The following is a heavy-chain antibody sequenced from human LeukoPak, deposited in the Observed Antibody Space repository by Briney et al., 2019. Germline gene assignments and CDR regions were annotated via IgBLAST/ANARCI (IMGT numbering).Heavy chain of an antibody. D-gene: IGHD6-6*01. V-gene: IGHV3-23*01. J-gene: IGHJ4*02. CDR2: ISGSGSST. CDR3: AKGDSRGSSSPGFDY. CDR1: GFTFSSYA. Sequence: GGSLRLSCAASGFTFSSYAMSWVRQAPGKGLEWVSAISGSGSSTYYADSVKGRFTISRDNSKNTLYLQMNTLRAEDTAVYYCAKGDSRGSSSPGFDYWGQGTLVTVSS.